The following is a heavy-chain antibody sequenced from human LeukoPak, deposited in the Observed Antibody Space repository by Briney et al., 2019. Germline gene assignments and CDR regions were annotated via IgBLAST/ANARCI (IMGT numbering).Heavy chain of an antibody. D-gene: IGHD1-26*01. V-gene: IGHV3-74*01. J-gene: IGHJ4*02. CDR1: GLTFSSYW. Sequence: PGGSLRLSCAASGLTFSSYWMHWVRQAPGKGLVWVSRINTDGSSTSYADSVKGRFTISRDNAKNTLYLQMNSLRAEDTAVYYCARADWEHGSYYHYFDYWGQGTLVTVSS. CDR2: INTDGSST. CDR3: ARADWEHGSYYHYFDY.